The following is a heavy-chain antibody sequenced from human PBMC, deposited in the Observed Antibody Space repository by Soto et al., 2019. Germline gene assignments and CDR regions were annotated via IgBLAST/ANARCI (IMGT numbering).Heavy chain of an antibody. J-gene: IGHJ4*02. Sequence: EVQLLESGGGLVQPGGSLRLSCTASGFTFSNYAMSWVRQAPGKGLEWVSAISGSGISTYYADSVKGRFTISRDNSKNTLSLQMKSLRAEDTAVYYCAKEEGYSSGWTPFDYWGQGTLVTVSS. V-gene: IGHV3-23*01. D-gene: IGHD6-19*01. CDR1: GFTFSNYA. CDR2: ISGSGIST. CDR3: AKEEGYSSGWTPFDY.